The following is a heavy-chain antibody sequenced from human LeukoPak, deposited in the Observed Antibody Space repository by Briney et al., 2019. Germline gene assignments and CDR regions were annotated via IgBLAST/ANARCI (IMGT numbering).Heavy chain of an antibody. CDR1: GFTFSSYW. D-gene: IGHD6-13*01. CDR2: ITSDGSST. J-gene: IGHJ6*02. V-gene: IGHV3-74*01. Sequence: GGSLRLSCAASGFTFSSYWMHWVRQPPGKGLVWVSRITSDGSSTSYADSVKGRFTISRDNAKNTLYLQMNSLRAEDRAVYYCAREGRQQLVLAYYYYGMDVWGQGTTVTVSS. CDR3: AREGRQQLVLAYYYYGMDV.